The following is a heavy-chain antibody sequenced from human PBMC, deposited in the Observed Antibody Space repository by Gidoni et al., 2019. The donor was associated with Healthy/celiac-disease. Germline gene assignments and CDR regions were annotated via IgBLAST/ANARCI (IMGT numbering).Heavy chain of an antibody. D-gene: IGHD1-26*01. Sequence: QVQLQQWGAGLLKPSETLSLTCAVYGGSFSGYYWSWIRQPPGKGLEWIGEINHSGSTNYNPSLKSRVTISVDTSKNQFSLKLSSVTAADTAVYYCARGGIVGATNPQHWGQGTLVTVSS. V-gene: IGHV4-34*01. J-gene: IGHJ1*01. CDR1: GGSFSGYY. CDR3: ARGGIVGATNPQH. CDR2: INHSGST.